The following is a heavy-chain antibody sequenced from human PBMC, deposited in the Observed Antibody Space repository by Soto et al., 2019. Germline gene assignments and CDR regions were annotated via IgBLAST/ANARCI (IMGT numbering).Heavy chain of an antibody. CDR3: ATVLYYSDSRGYVYWFDP. CDR1: GYTLTELS. CDR2: FHPEDGET. Sequence: ASVKVSCRVSGYTLTELSMHWVRQAPGEGLEWMGGFHPEDGETIYAQKFQGRVTMTEDTSTDTAYMELSSLRSEDTAVYYCATVLYYSDSRGYVYWFDPWGQGTLVTVSS. J-gene: IGHJ5*02. V-gene: IGHV1-24*01. D-gene: IGHD3-22*01.